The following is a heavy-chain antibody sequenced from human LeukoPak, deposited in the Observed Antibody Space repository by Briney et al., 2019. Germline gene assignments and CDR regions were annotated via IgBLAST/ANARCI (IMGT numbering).Heavy chain of an antibody. V-gene: IGHV7-4-1*02. D-gene: IGHD3-22*01. CDR1: GYTFTSYA. J-gene: IGHJ6*03. Sequence: ASVKVSCKASGYTFTSYAMNWVRQAPGQGLEWMGWINTNTGNPTYAQGFTGRFVFSLDTSVSTAYLQISSLKAEDTAVYYCAIPGGGYYDSSGPSYYYYYMDVWGKGTTVTVSS. CDR3: AIPGGGYYDSSGPSYYYYYMDV. CDR2: INTNTGNP.